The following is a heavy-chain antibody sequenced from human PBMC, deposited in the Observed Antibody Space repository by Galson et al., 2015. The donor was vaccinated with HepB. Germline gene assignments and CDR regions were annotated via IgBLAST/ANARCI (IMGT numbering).Heavy chain of an antibody. Sequence: SLRLSCAASGFTFGNYGMHWVRQAPGKGLEWVAVISYDQKNKYYADSLKGRFTISRDNSKNTLYLQMNSLRAEDTAVYYCARDPTVTTPGYYYFYMDVWGKGATVTVSS. V-gene: IGHV3-30*03. CDR1: GFTFGNYG. D-gene: IGHD4-11*01. CDR3: ARDPTVTTPGYYYFYMDV. CDR2: ISYDQKNK. J-gene: IGHJ6*03.